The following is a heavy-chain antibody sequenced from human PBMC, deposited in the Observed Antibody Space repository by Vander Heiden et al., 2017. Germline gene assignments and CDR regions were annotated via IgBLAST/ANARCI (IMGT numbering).Heavy chain of an antibody. Sequence: QLQLAQSGAAVKTPGASVKVSCKASAYLFTNQFLHWVRQAPGQGLEWVGWINPRSGATTYAQKFQGRVTITRDTSINTAYMELSGLKSDDTAVYHCAGEERSYYTNWGQGTLVTVSS. D-gene: IGHD1-26*01. CDR3: AGEERSYYTN. CDR2: INPRSGAT. J-gene: IGHJ4*02. V-gene: IGHV1-2*02. CDR1: AYLFTNQF.